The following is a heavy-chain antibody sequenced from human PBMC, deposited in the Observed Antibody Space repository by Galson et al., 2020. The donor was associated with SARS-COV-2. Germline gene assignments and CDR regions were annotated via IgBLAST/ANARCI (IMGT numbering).Heavy chain of an antibody. CDR3: ARHRQDGYNLDYFDY. Sequence: SETLSLTCSVTGVTIHNDYYWGWIRQSPEKGLEWIGSIYYRGPTYDNPSLKSRVTMSVDTSRNKVSLKMTSVTAADTAVYYCARHRQDGYNLDYFDYWGQGTLVAVSS. J-gene: IGHJ4*02. CDR2: IYYRGPT. V-gene: IGHV4-39*01. CDR1: GVTIHNDYY. D-gene: IGHD5-12*01.